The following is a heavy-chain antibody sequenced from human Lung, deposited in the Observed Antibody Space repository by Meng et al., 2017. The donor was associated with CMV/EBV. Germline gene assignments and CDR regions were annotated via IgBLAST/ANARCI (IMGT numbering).Heavy chain of an antibody. V-gene: IGHV7-4-1*02. J-gene: IGHJ4*02. D-gene: IGHD5-24*01. CDR1: GYTFTSYA. CDR2: IDPNTGNP. CDR3: ARDSPLDGYSLLDY. Sequence: PWQSGCRLNQPGASVKVCCRPSGYTFTSYAINWVRQAPGQGPDWMGWIDPNTGNPTYDQGFTGRFVFSLDTSVSTAYLQINSLRADDTAVYYCARDSPLDGYSLLDYWGQGTLVTVSS.